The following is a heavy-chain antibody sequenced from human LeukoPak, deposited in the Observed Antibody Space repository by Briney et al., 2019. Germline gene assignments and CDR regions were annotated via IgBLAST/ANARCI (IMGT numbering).Heavy chain of an antibody. V-gene: IGHV3-30*18. CDR1: GFTFSSYG. CDR3: AKDYYYASGSFYNPYYYYGMDV. J-gene: IGHJ6*02. Sequence: PGRSLRLSCAASGFTFSSYGFHWVRQAPGKGLEWVAVISYDGSNTYYADSVKGRFTISRDNSKNTLYLQMNSLRAEDTAVYYCAKDYYYASGSFYNPYYYYGMDVWGQRTTVTVSS. D-gene: IGHD3-10*01. CDR2: ISYDGSNT.